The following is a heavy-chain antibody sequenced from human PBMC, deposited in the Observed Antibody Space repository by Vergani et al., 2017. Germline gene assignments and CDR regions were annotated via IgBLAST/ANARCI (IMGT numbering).Heavy chain of an antibody. CDR1: GGSFTSYH. CDR2: IDHTGRP. V-gene: IGHV4-34*01. CDR3: ARVKTETNGHLYYYYYMDV. J-gene: IGHJ6*03. Sequence: QVQLQQWGGGLLKPSETLSLTCVVNGGSFTSYHWTWIRQSPGEGLEWVGDIDHTGRPDCNPSLKSRLTMSADKSRNQFSLLFNSVIATDTAIYFCARVKTETNGHLYYYYYMDVWGQGAAVTVS. D-gene: IGHD2-8*01.